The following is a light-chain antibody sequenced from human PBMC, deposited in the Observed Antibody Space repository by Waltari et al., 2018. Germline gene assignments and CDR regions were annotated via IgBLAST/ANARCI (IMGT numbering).Light chain of an antibody. CDR3: QQTYITPHT. J-gene: IGKJ1*01. Sequence: DIQMTQSPSSLSASLRDRVAITFPARQSIGNYLNWYQQKPGKPPNLLIYAASNLNSGVQSRVSGSGSGTDFTITISSLQPEDFATYYCQQTYITPHTFGQGTRVEVK. CDR1: QSIGNY. CDR2: AAS. V-gene: IGKV1-39*01.